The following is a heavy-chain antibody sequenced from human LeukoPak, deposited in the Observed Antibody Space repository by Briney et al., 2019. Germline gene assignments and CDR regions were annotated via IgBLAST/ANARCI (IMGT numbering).Heavy chain of an antibody. Sequence: GGSLRLSCAASGFTFSSYWMSWVRQAPGKGLEWVANIKQDGSEKYYVDSVKGRSTISRDNAKNSLYLQMNSLRAEDTAVYYCARLTGYSSGWYGSRFDYWGQGPLVTVSS. CDR2: IKQDGSEK. D-gene: IGHD6-19*01. CDR1: GFTFSSYW. V-gene: IGHV3-7*03. J-gene: IGHJ4*02. CDR3: ARLTGYSSGWYGSRFDY.